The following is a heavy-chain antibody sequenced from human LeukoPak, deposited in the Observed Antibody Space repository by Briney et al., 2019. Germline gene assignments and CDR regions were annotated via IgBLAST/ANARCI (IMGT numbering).Heavy chain of an antibody. CDR1: GFTFSSYW. CDR3: ARGLGASGWPFALLYYFDY. D-gene: IGHD6-19*01. CDR2: IKQDGSEK. J-gene: IGHJ4*02. Sequence: GGSLRLSCAASGFTFSSYWMSWVHQAPGKGLEWVANIKQDGSEKYYVDSVKGRFTISRDNAKNSLYLQMNSLRAEDTAVYYCARGLGASGWPFALLYYFDYWGQGTLVTVSS. V-gene: IGHV3-7*01.